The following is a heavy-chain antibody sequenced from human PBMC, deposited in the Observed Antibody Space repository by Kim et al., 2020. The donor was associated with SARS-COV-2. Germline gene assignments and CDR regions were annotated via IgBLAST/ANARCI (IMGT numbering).Heavy chain of an antibody. J-gene: IGHJ6*02. CDR3: ARDASYDLWMDV. V-gene: IGHV1-69*13. CDR2: IIPIFGTA. Sequence: SVKVSCKASGGTFSSYAISWVRQAPGQGLEWMGGIIPIFGTANYAQKFQGRVTITADESTSTAYMELSSLRSEDTAVYYCARDASYDLWMDVWGQGTTVTVSS. CDR1: GGTFSSYA. D-gene: IGHD1-1*01.